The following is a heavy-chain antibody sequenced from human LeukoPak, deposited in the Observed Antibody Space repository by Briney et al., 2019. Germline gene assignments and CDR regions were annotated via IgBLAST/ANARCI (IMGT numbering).Heavy chain of an antibody. V-gene: IGHV6-1*01. CDR2: PYYRSHCYT. Sequence: SGPTLVKPSQTLSLTCAISGDSVSTNSVAWNWIRQSPSRGLEWLGRPYYRSHCYTDYAASVKSRISISPDTSKNQFSLQLRSVSPEDTAVYYCASERYTSSRGSAWNYHYYGLGVWGQGTTVTVSS. D-gene: IGHD6-19*01. CDR3: ASERYTSSRGSAWNYHYYGLGV. J-gene: IGHJ6*02. CDR1: GDSVSTNSVA.